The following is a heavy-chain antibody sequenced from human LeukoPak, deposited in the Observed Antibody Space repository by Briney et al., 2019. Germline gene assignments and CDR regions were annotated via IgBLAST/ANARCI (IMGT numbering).Heavy chain of an antibody. D-gene: IGHD2/OR15-2a*01. V-gene: IGHV3-53*01. CDR2: IYSGGST. J-gene: IGHJ6*03. CDR3: ARDIVRLATSYYYYMDV. CDR1: GFTVSSNY. Sequence: GGSLRLSCAASGFTVSSNYMSWVRQAPGKGLEWVSVIYSGGSTYYADSVKGRFTISRDNSKNTLYLQMNSLRAEDTAVYYCARDIVRLATSYYYYMDVWGKGTTVTVSS.